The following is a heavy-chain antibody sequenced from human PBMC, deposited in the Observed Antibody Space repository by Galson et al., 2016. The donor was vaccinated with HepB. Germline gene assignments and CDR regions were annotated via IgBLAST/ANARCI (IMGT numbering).Heavy chain of an antibody. J-gene: IGHJ4*02. CDR3: AVDTYYFDSSGYGPFDC. Sequence: SLRLSCAASGITFSSYTINWVRQAPGKGLEWVSSISGSGTYIKYADSVRGRFTISRDNAKNSLHLQMHSLRAEDTAVYYCAVDTYYFDSSGYGPFDCWGQGTLVTVSS. D-gene: IGHD3-22*01. V-gene: IGHV3-21*01. CDR1: GITFSSYT. CDR2: ISGSGTYI.